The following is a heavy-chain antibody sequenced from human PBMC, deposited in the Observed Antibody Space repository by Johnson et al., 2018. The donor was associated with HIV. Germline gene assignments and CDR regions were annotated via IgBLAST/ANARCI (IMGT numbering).Heavy chain of an antibody. D-gene: IGHD6-13*01. CDR1: GFTFNDYY. J-gene: IGHJ3*02. CDR3: AREGAAAGPTDAFDI. CDR2: IYSGGST. V-gene: IGHV3-66*01. Sequence: MLLVESGGGVVRPGGSLRLSCAASGFTFNDYYMTWIRQAPGKGLEWVSVIYSGGSTYYADSVKGRFTISRDNSKNTLYLQMNSLRAEDTAVYYCAREGAAAGPTDAFDIWGQGTMVTVSS.